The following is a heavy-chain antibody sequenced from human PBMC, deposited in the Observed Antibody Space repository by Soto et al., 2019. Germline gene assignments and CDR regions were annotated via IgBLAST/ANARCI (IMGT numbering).Heavy chain of an antibody. Sequence: SETLSLTCAVYGGTFIDYCCSWIRQPPGKGLEWIGEINHSGSTNYNPSLKSRVTISVDTSKNQFSLKLSSVTVAVTAVYYCARGVWFGELLNRGEGTLVTGTS. CDR1: GGTFIDYC. D-gene: IGHD3-10*01. CDR3: ARGVWFGELLN. J-gene: IGHJ4*02. V-gene: IGHV4-34*01. CDR2: INHSGST.